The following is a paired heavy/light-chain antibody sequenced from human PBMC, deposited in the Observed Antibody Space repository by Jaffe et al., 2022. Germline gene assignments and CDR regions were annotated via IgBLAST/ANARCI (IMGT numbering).Light chain of an antibody. V-gene: IGKV1-12*01. CDR1: QGISSW. J-gene: IGKJ3*01. CDR3: QQANSFPIFT. Sequence: DIQMTQSPSSVSASVGDRVTITCRASQGISSWLAWYQQKPGKAPKLLIYAASSLQSGVPSRFSGSGSGTDFTLTISSLQPEDFATYYCQQANSFPIFTFGPGTKVDIK. CDR2: AAS.
Heavy chain of an antibody. J-gene: IGHJ6*03. CDR3: ARALYTYYYGSGSSTGYYYYYMDV. CDR1: GFTFSSYW. D-gene: IGHD3-10*01. V-gene: IGHV3-7*01. CDR2: IKQDGSEK. Sequence: EVQLVESGGGLVQPGGSLRLSCAASGFTFSSYWMSWVRQAPGKGLEWVANIKQDGSEKYYVDSVKGRFTISRDNAKNSLYLQMNSLRAEDTAVYYCARALYTYYYGSGSSTGYYYYYMDVWGKGTTVTVSS.